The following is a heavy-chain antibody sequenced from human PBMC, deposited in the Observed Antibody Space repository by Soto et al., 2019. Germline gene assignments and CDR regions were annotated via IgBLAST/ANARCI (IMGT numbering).Heavy chain of an antibody. CDR2: ISGTGVST. V-gene: IGHV3-23*01. CDR3: AKNRDGYYYTGTDV. J-gene: IGHJ6*02. CDR1: GFTFSSHA. Sequence: EVQLLESGGDLVQPGGSLRLSCAASGFTFSSHAISWVRQAPGKGLEWVSAISGTGVSTFYADSVKGRFTISRDNSKNTLYLKMNSLRVEDTAIYYCAKNRDGYYYTGTDVSGQGTTVTASS.